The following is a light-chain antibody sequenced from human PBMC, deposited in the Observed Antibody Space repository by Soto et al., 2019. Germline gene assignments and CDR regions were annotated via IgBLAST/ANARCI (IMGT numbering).Light chain of an antibody. CDR2: GAS. J-gene: IGKJ4*01. Sequence: MVLTPSPGTLSFSPWERATLYVGSSQSLTNNHFAWYQQKPGRALRLLIDGASTRATGIPDRFSGSGSGTDFTLTISRLEPEDFAVYYCQQFSSYPLTFGGGTKVDIK. CDR1: QSLTNNH. CDR3: QQFSSYPLT. V-gene: IGKV3-20*01.